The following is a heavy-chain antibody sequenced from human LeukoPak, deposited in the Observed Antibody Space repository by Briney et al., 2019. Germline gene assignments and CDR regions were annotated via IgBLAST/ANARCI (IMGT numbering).Heavy chain of an antibody. D-gene: IGHD2-2*01. J-gene: IGHJ6*03. Sequence: ASVKVSCKASGYTFTSYDINWVRQATGQGLEWMGWMNPNSGNTGYAQKFQGRVTITRNTSISTAYMELSSLRSEDTAVYYCARGSGYCSSTSCYLLHYYYYYYMDVWGKGTTVTVPS. V-gene: IGHV1-8*03. CDR2: MNPNSGNT. CDR3: ARGSGYCSSTSCYLLHYYYYYYMDV. CDR1: GYTFTSYD.